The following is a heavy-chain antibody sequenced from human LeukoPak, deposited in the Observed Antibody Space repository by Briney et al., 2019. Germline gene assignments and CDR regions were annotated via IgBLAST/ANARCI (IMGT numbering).Heavy chain of an antibody. CDR3: ARDRSEWLLADFDY. D-gene: IGHD3-3*01. Sequence: ASVKVSCKASGYTXTGYYMHWVRQAPGQGLELMGWINPNSGGTNYAQKFQGRVTMTRDTSISTAYMELSRLRSDDTAVYYCARDRSEWLLADFDYWGQGTLVTVSS. CDR1: GYTXTGYY. V-gene: IGHV1-2*02. CDR2: INPNSGGT. J-gene: IGHJ4*02.